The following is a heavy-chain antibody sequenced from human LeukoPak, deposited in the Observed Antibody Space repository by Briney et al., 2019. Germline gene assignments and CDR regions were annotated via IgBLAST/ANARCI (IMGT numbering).Heavy chain of an antibody. Sequence: GGSLTHSRPATGFSFSDYHMNWVRPPHGRGLEWVSYISSSSSSRYYADSVKGRFTISRDNAQNALFLQMNSLRVEDTAVYYCAAGTAADYWGQGTLVTVSS. CDR2: ISSSSSSR. V-gene: IGHV3-48*04. CDR1: GFSFSDYH. J-gene: IGHJ4*02. CDR3: AAGTAADY. D-gene: IGHD6-13*01.